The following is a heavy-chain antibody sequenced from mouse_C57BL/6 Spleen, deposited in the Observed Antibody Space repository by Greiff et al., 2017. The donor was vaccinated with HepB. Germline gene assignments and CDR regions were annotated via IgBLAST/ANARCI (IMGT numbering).Heavy chain of an antibody. V-gene: IGHV7-3*01. Sequence: EVHLVESGGGLVQPGGSLSLSCAASGFTFTDYYMSWVRQPPGKALEWLGFIRNKANGYTTEYSASVKGRFTISRDNSQSILYLQMNALRAEDSATYYCARYRLVAGDYYAMDYWGQGTSVTVSS. D-gene: IGHD1-1*01. CDR1: GFTFTDYY. CDR2: IRNKANGYTT. J-gene: IGHJ4*01. CDR3: ARYRLVAGDYYAMDY.